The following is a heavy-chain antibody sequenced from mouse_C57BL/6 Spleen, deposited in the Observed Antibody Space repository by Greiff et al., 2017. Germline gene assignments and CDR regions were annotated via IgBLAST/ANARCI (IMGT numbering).Heavy chain of an antibody. V-gene: IGHV1-15*01. Sequence: VKLQQSGADLVRPGASVTLSCQVSGYTFTDYEMHWVKQTPVHGLAWIGAIDPETGGPAYNQKFKGKALLTADKSSSTAYMELRSLTSEESAVYYCTRSLTTVVVQDLDYWGQGTSLTVSS. J-gene: IGHJ2*02. D-gene: IGHD1-1*01. CDR3: TRSLTTVVVQDLDY. CDR1: GYTFTDYE. CDR2: IDPETGGP.